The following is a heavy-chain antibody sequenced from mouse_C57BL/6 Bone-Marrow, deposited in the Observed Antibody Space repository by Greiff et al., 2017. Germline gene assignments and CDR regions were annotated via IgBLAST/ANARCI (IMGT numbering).Heavy chain of an antibody. Sequence: VKLQQPEAELVKPGASVTLSCKASGYTFTNYWMHWVKQRPGQGLEWIGMMHPNGGSPDYNEKFKSEATLSVETSSRTAYMELSSLTSEDSAVYYWSRSYDYNVYTIEVWGKGTSGT. V-gene: IGHV1-64*01. CDR3: SRSYDYNVYTIEV. CDR1: GYTFTNYW. J-gene: IGHJ4*01. D-gene: IGHD2-4*01. CDR2: MHPNGGSP.